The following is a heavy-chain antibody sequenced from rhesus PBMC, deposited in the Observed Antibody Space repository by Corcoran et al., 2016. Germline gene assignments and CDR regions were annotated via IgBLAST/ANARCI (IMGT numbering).Heavy chain of an antibody. Sequence: QVQLQESGPGLVKPSETLSLTCAVSGYSISSGYYWSWTRPPPGKGLEWIGYITYSGSTRYNPSLKSRVTISRDTSKNQFSLKLSSVTAADTAVYYCARADGVAAHDYWGQGVLVTVSS. J-gene: IGHJ4*01. CDR1: GYSISSGYY. CDR2: ITYSGST. V-gene: IGHV4-122*02. CDR3: ARADGVAAHDY. D-gene: IGHD4-29*01.